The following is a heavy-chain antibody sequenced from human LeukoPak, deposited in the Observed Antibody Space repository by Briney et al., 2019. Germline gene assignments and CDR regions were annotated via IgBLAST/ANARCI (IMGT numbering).Heavy chain of an antibody. CDR2: IYSGGST. Sequence: GGSLRLSCAASEFSVGSNYMTWVRQAPGKGLEWVSLIYSGGSTYYADSVKGRFTISRDNSKNTLYLQMNSLRAEDTAVYYCARDLREVVWFGEVGYWGQGTLVTVSS. CDR1: EFSVGSNY. CDR3: ARDLREVVWFGEVGY. V-gene: IGHV3-66*01. D-gene: IGHD3-10*01. J-gene: IGHJ4*02.